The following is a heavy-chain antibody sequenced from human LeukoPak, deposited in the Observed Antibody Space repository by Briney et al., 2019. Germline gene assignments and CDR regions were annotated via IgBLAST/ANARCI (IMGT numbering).Heavy chain of an antibody. CDR3: AKERPGGDDSFDY. CDR2: ISSRGGGT. Sequence: GGSLRLSCAASGFTFSSFGMSWVRQAPGKGLEWVSIISSRGGGTYYADSVKGRFTISRDNSKNILHLQMNSLRAEDTGVYYCAKERPGGDDSFDYWGQGTLVTVSS. CDR1: GFTFSSFG. J-gene: IGHJ4*02. V-gene: IGHV3-23*01. D-gene: IGHD2-21*01.